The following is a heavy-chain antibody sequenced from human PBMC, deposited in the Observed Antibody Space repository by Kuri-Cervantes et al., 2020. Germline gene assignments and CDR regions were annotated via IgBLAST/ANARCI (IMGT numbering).Heavy chain of an antibody. V-gene: IGHV3-30-3*01. CDR3: ARVSSPADIVVVPAAIYYYYYYGMDV. J-gene: IGHJ6*02. Sequence: GESLKISCAASGFTFSSYAMHWVRQAPGKGLEWVAVISYDGSNKYYADSVKGRFTISRDNSKNTLYLQMNSLRAEDTAVYYCARVSSPADIVVVPAAIYYYYYYGMDVWGQGTTVTVSS. D-gene: IGHD2-2*02. CDR2: ISYDGSNK. CDR1: GFTFSSYA.